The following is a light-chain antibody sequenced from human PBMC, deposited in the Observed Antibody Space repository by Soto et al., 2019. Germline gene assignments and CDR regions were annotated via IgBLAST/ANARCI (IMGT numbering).Light chain of an antibody. CDR2: DNT. CDR3: QSYDNSLSGPVV. V-gene: IGLV1-40*01. CDR1: SSNIGAGFD. J-gene: IGLJ2*01. Sequence: QSVLTQPPSVSGAPGQSVTISCTGSSSNIGAGFDVHWYQQLPDTAPKRLIYDNTNRPPEVPDRFSGSKSGTSASLAITGLQAEDERDYFCQSYDNSLSGPVVCGGGTKLTVL.